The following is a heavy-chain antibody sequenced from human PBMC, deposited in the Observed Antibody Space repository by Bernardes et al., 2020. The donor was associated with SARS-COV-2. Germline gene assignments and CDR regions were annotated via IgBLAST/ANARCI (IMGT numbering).Heavy chain of an antibody. CDR3: AILRGTTRRFDS. Sequence: ASLKDSCKVSGITLTQSSTHWMRQAPGKGLEWIGGFDVEDGKIVYSQTFQGRVAMTEDTSTDTAVMVLNSLRSEDTAVYFCAILRGTTRRFDSWGQGTLVTVSS. CDR2: FDVEDGKI. V-gene: IGHV1-24*01. D-gene: IGHD1-1*01. CDR1: GITLTQSS. J-gene: IGHJ5*01.